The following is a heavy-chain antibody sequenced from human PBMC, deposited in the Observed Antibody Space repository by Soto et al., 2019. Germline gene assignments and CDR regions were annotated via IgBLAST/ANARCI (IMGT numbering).Heavy chain of an antibody. J-gene: IGHJ5*02. CDR2: LSGHNGNT. CDR1: GYTLTTYG. CDR3: VRDWPLSP. Sequence: QVQLVQSGDAVKKTWTSVKVTCRASGYTLTTYGISWVRQAPGQGLFWMGWLSGHNGNTLNAQNVQGRLTLTIDTSAHSFYLELMSLNIDDTAMYYCVRDWPLSPWGQGTLVTVSS. V-gene: IGHV1-18*01.